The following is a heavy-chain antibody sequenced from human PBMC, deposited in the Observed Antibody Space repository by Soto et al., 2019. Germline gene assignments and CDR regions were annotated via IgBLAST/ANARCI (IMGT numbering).Heavy chain of an antibody. CDR2: IYWDDDK. J-gene: IGHJ4*02. CDR1: GFSLSTSRVA. Sequence: QITLKESGPTLVKPTQTLTLTCAFSGFSLSTSRVAVGWIRQPPGKALERLAHIYWDDDKRYCPSLESRLTITNDTTKIQVVLTMTNMNPLDAATYFCAHRTMETPVDYWGQGTPVTVSS. CDR3: AHRTMETPVDY. V-gene: IGHV2-5*02. D-gene: IGHD1-1*01.